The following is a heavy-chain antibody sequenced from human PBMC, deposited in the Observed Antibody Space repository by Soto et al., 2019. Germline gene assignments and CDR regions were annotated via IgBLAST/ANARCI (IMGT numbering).Heavy chain of an antibody. CDR3: AREPVAGIWFDP. Sequence: GASVKVSCKASGYTFTNYYMHWVRQAPGQGLEWMGWINPYNGNTNYAQKLQGRVTMTTDTSTSTAYMELRSLRSDDTAVYYCAREPVAGIWFDPWGQGTLVTV. CDR1: GYTFTNYY. D-gene: IGHD6-19*01. V-gene: IGHV1-18*04. J-gene: IGHJ5*02. CDR2: INPYNGNT.